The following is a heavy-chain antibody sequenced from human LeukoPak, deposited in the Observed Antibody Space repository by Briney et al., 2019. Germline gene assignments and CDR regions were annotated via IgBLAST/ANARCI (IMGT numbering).Heavy chain of an antibody. CDR2: IYFTGTA. Sequence: PSETLSLTCTVSGTSLSPFHGTWFRQPAGQRLEWIGLIYFTGTATLNPSLRSRVAMSVDLAKNQLFLKLASMTAADTAMYYCARKDGDYWGQGTLVSVSS. CDR3: ARKDGDY. V-gene: IGHV4-4*07. CDR1: GTSLSPFH. J-gene: IGHJ4*02.